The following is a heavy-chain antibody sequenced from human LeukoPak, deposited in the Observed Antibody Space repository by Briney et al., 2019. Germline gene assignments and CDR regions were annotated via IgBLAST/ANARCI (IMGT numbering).Heavy chain of an antibody. Sequence: GGSLTLSCEASGFTLSHSRMSWVRQAPGKGLEWVARIKQDGSEKYYVGSVKGRFTISRDNAKSSLYLHMNSLRAEDTAAYYCARDHFTYHYYCMDVWGKGTTVVVSS. CDR1: GFTLSHSR. CDR2: IKQDGSEK. CDR3: ARDHFTYHYYCMDV. J-gene: IGHJ6*04. V-gene: IGHV3-7*01. D-gene: IGHD3-3*02.